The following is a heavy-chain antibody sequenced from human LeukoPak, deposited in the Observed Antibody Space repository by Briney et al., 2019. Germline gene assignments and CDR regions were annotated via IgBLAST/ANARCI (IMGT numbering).Heavy chain of an antibody. CDR2: MYYSGST. J-gene: IGHJ5*02. V-gene: IGHV4-30-4*01. D-gene: IGHD3-22*01. Sequence: SETLSLTCTVSGGSISSGDYYWSWIRQPPEKGLEWIGYMYYSGSTYYSPSLKSRATISVDTSKNQFSLKVRSVTAADTAVYYCARPYYYDSRIDPWGQGTLVTVSS. CDR1: GGSISSGDYY. CDR3: ARPYYYDSRIDP.